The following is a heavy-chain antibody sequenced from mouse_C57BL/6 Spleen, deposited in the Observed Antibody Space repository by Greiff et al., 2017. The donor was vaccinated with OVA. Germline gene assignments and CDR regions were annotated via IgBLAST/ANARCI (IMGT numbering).Heavy chain of an antibody. Sequence: EVMLVESGGGLVKPGGSLKLSCAASGFTFSSYTMSWVRQTPEKRLEWVATISGGGGNTYYPDSVKGRFTISRDNAKNTLYLQMSSLRSEDTALYYCARLWDGNYAMDYWGQGTSVTVSS. CDR2: ISGGGGNT. CDR3: ARLWDGNYAMDY. D-gene: IGHD4-1*01. CDR1: GFTFSSYT. V-gene: IGHV5-9*01. J-gene: IGHJ4*01.